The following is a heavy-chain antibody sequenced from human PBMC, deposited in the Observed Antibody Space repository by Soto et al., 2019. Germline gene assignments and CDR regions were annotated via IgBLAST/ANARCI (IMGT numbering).Heavy chain of an antibody. J-gene: IGHJ4*02. CDR2: ISGSGVST. CDR3: GESPGMYCYDGSGYYHYDY. CDR1: GFTFSSYA. V-gene: IGHV3-23*01. D-gene: IGHD3-22*01. Sequence: PGGSLRLSCAASGFTFSSYAMSWVRQAPGKGLEWVSAISGSGVSTYYADSVKGRFTISRDNSKNTLYLQMNSLRAEDTAVYYCGESPGMYCYDGSGYYHYDYWGQGTLVTVSS.